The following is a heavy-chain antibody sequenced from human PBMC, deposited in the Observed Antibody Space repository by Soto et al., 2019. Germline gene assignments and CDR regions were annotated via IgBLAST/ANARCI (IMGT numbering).Heavy chain of an antibody. CDR1: GGSISSSSYY. J-gene: IGHJ4*02. CDR3: ARLARPRYYFDY. Sequence: QLQLQESGPGLVKPSETLSLTCTVSGGSISSSSYYWGWIRQPPGKGLEWIGSIYYSGSTYYNPSLKSRVTLSVDTSKNQFSLKLSSVTAADTAVYYCARLARPRYYFDYWGQGTLVTVSS. V-gene: IGHV4-39*01. CDR2: IYYSGST.